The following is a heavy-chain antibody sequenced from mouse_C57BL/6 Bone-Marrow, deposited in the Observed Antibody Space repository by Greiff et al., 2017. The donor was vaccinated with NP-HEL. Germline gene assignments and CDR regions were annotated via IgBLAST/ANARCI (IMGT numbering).Heavy chain of an antibody. CDR3: ERHGGYTFSY. D-gene: IGHD2-2*01. J-gene: IGHJ3*01. Sequence: EVQGVESGGGLVQPGESLKLSCESTEYEFPSHDMSWVRKTPEKRLELVAAINSDGGSTYYPDPMERRFIISRDHTKKTLYLQMSSLSAEDTALYYCERHGGYTFSYWGQGTLVTVSA. CDR2: INSDGGST. CDR1: EYEFPSHD. V-gene: IGHV5-2*01.